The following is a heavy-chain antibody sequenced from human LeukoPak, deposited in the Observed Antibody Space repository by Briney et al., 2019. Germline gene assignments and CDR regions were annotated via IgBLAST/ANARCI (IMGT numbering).Heavy chain of an antibody. V-gene: IGHV1-8*01. CDR1: GYTFTIYD. CDR2: MNPNRGNT. CDR3: ARDYGGTFDY. J-gene: IGHJ4*02. Sequence: ASVKVSCKASGYTFTIYDINWVRQATGQGLEWMGWMNPNRGNTGYAQTFQGRVTMTRNTTISTAYMELSSLRSEDTAVYYCARDYGGTFDYWGQGTLVTVSS. D-gene: IGHD4-23*01.